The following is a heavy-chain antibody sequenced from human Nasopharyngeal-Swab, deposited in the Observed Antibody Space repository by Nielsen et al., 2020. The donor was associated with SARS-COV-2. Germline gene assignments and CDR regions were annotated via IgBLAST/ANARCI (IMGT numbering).Heavy chain of an antibody. D-gene: IGHD6-13*01. CDR3: ARSSWFWDLDY. CDR2: IFHSGSA. V-gene: IGHV4-39*02. Sequence: SETLSLTCTVSGGSIRSSTFYWGWIRQPPGKGLEWIGSIFHSGSAYYNPSLQRRVTLSVDPSKNHFSLKLSSVTAADTAIYYCARSSWFWDLDYWGQGTTVTVSS. CDR1: GGSIRSSTFY. J-gene: IGHJ4*03.